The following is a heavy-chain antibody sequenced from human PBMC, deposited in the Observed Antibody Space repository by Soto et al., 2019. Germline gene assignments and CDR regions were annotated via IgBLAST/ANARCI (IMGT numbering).Heavy chain of an antibody. D-gene: IGHD7-27*01. Sequence: QVLLQQWGAGLLTPSETLSLTAAVEGVSFSGFYWNWIRQPPGKGLEWIGEINHSGSNNYHPSLKSRVTLSVDTSKNQFSLKLSSVTAADTAVYYCARGWGRIFDYWGQGTLVTDSS. V-gene: IGHV4-34*01. J-gene: IGHJ4*02. CDR1: GVSFSGFY. CDR3: ARGWGRIFDY. CDR2: INHSGSN.